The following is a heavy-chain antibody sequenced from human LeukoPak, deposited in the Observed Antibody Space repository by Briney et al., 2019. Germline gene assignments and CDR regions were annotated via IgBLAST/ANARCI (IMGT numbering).Heavy chain of an antibody. CDR1: GGTFSSYA. J-gene: IGHJ1*01. CDR2: IIPIFGKA. CDR3: AGRDHDYGDYVYFQH. Sequence: ASVKVSCKASGGTFSSYAISLVRQAPGQGLEWMGRIIPIFGKANYAQKFQGRVTITTDESTSTAYMELSSLRSEDTAVYYCAGRDHDYGDYVYFQHWGQGTLVTVSS. V-gene: IGHV1-69*05. D-gene: IGHD4-17*01.